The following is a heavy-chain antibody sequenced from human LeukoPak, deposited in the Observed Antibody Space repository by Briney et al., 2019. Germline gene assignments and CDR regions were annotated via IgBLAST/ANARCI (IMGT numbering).Heavy chain of an antibody. CDR1: GYTFTSYA. D-gene: IGHD5-12*01. CDR2: INAGNGNT. J-gene: IGHJ4*02. CDR3: ARDIGNGYSGYGVY. Sequence: ASVKVXCKASGYTFTSYAMHWVRQAPGQRLEWMGWINAGNGNTKYSQKFQGRVTITRDTSASTAYMELSSLRSGDTAVYYCARDIGNGYSGYGVYWGQGTLVTVSS. V-gene: IGHV1-3*01.